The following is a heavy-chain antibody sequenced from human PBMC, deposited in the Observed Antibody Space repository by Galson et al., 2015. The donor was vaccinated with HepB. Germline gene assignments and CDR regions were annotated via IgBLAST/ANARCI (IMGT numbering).Heavy chain of an antibody. J-gene: IGHJ4*02. D-gene: IGHD4-17*01. Sequence: SLRLSCAASGFTFSSYAMHWVRQPPGKGLEWVAVISDDGRNKYYADSVKGRFTISRDNSKNTLYLQMNNVRPEDTAVYDCASGYGDLGARGQGTLVTVFS. V-gene: IGHV3-30*04. CDR1: GFTFSSYA. CDR2: ISDDGRNK. CDR3: ASGYGDLGA.